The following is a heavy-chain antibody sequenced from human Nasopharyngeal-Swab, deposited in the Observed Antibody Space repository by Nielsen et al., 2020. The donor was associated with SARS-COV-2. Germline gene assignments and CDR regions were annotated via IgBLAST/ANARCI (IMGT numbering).Heavy chain of an antibody. J-gene: IGHJ4*02. D-gene: IGHD2-2*01. CDR3: ARSFCNTTSCYIGDY. CDR2: IYFTGKT. CDR1: GDSISSTGYH. V-gene: IGHV4-39*01. Sequence: SETLSLTCSVSGDSISSTGYHWGWIRQSPGKGLEWIGNIYFTGKTYYSSSLTSRVTLSVDTPNNQFSLRLRSVTAADVAVYYCARSFCNTTSCYIGDYWGQGTLVTVSS.